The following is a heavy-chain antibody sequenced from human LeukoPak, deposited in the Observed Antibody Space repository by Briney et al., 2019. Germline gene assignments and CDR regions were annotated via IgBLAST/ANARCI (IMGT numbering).Heavy chain of an antibody. CDR2: IGISSGNT. V-gene: IGHV3-48*01. CDR3: ARDTKYAFDN. CDR1: GFTFSSYS. Sequence: GGSLRLSRAASGFTFSSYSMNWVRQAPGKGLEWISYIGISSGNTKYADSVKGRFTISGDKAKNSVYLQMNSLRVEDTAVYYCARDTKYAFDNWGQGTLVTVSS. J-gene: IGHJ4*02. D-gene: IGHD2-2*01.